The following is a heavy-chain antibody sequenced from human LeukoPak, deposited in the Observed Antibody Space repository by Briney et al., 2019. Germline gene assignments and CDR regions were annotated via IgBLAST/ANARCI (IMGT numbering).Heavy chain of an antibody. CDR3: ASAAGPFDN. J-gene: IGHJ4*02. CDR1: GFTFSTYG. V-gene: IGHV3-33*01. Sequence: GGSLRLSCVASGFTFSTYGMHWVRQAPGKGPEWVAVIWFDGSNKYYADSVKGRFTISRDNSKNTLYLEMNSLRAEDTAVYYCASAAGPFDNWGQGTLVTVSS. CDR2: IWFDGSNK. D-gene: IGHD6-13*01.